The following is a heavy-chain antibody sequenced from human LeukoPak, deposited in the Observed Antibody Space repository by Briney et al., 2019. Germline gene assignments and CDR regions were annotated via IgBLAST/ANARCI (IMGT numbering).Heavy chain of an antibody. J-gene: IGHJ6*03. CDR1: GFTFSSYW. V-gene: IGHV3-74*01. CDR2: INSDGSST. D-gene: IGHD3-3*01. CDR3: ARGSYYDFWSGYLTYHMDV. Sequence: PGGSLRLSCAASGFTFSSYWMHWVRQAPGKGLVWVSRINSDGSSTSYADSVKGRFTISRDNAKNTLYLQMNSLRAEDTAVYYCARGSYYDFWSGYLTYHMDVWGKGTTVTVSS.